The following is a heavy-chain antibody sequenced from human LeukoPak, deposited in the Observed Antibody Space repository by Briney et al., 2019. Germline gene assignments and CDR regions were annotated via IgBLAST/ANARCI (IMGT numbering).Heavy chain of an antibody. V-gene: IGHV4-4*02. Sequence: KPSGTLSLTCAVSGGSISSSNWWSWVRQPPGKGLEWIGEINHSGSTNYNPSLKSRVTISVDTSKNQFSLKLSSVTAADTAVYYCARSGYGALTLDYWGQGTLVTVSS. D-gene: IGHD4-17*01. CDR1: GGSISSSNW. CDR3: ARSGYGALTLDY. CDR2: INHSGST. J-gene: IGHJ4*02.